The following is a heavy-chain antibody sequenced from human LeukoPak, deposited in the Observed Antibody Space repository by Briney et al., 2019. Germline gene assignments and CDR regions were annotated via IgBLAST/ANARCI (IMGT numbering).Heavy chain of an antibody. CDR1: GGSISSGGYY. CDR3: ARQAKGVLDY. J-gene: IGHJ4*02. V-gene: IGHV4-39*01. D-gene: IGHD1-1*01. CDR2: INHSGST. Sequence: SQTLSLTCTVSGGSISSGGYYWSWIRQPPGKGLEWIGEINHSGSTNYNPSLKSRVTISVDTSKNQFSLKLSSVTAADTAVYYCARQAKGVLDYWGQGTLVTVSS.